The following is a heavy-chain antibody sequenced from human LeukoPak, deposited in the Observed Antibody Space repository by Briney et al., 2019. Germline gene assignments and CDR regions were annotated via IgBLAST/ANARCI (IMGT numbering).Heavy chain of an antibody. CDR2: IIPMLGTA. V-gene: IGHV1-69*13. CDR3: ARSGNYHGSGSYYRLDY. D-gene: IGHD3-10*01. Sequence: ASVTVSCKASGGTFSSYAISWMRQAPGQGLEWMGGIIPMLGTAIYAQKVQGRVTITADESTRTAYMELSSLRSEDTAVYYCARSGNYHGSGSYYRLDYWGQGTLVTVSS. CDR1: GGTFSSYA. J-gene: IGHJ4*02.